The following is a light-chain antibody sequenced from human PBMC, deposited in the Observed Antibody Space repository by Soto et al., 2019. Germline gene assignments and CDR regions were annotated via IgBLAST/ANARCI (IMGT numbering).Light chain of an antibody. CDR3: QQSYNWWT. CDR1: QSVRSN. CDR2: GAS. Sequence: EIVMAQSPATRSGSRGGRATLSFRASQSVRSNLAWYQQKPGQAPRLLIYGASTRVTGIPARFSGSGSGTEFTLTISSLQPEDFAIYNCQQSYNWWTFGQRTKVDIK. J-gene: IGKJ1*01. V-gene: IGKV3-15*01.